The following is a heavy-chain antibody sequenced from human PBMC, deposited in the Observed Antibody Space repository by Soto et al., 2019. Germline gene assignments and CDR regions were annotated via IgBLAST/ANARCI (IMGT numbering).Heavy chain of an antibody. CDR1: GGTFSSYA. Sequence: ASVKVSCKASGGTFSSYAISWVRQAPGQGLEWMGGIIPIFGTANYAQKFQGRVTITADESTSTAYMELSSLRSEDTAVYYCAREFSVAPLDSYPAPCSSTSCYADYWGQGTLVTVSS. CDR2: IIPIFGTA. D-gene: IGHD2-2*01. V-gene: IGHV1-69*13. J-gene: IGHJ4*02. CDR3: AREFSVAPLDSYPAPCSSTSCYADY.